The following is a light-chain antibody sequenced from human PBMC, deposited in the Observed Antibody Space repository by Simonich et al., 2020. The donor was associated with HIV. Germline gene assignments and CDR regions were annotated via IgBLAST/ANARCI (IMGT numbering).Light chain of an antibody. Sequence: QSALTQPASGSGSPGPSITISCNATSSDVGSYNLFSWYQQHPGKAPKLMIYDVTKRHSGVSNRFSGSKSGNTASLTISGLQADDEADYYCSSYTGSTTLVFGGGTRLTVL. CDR3: SSYTGSTTLV. J-gene: IGLJ2*01. V-gene: IGLV2-14*02. CDR2: DVT. CDR1: SSDVGSYNL.